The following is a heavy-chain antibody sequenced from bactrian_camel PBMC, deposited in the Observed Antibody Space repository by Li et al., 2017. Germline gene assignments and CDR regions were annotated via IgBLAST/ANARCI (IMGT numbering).Heavy chain of an antibody. Sequence: VQLVESGGGLVQPGGPLTLSCAASGFTFTDYDMSWVRQAPGKGLEWVSSVTKVPGLTYYADSVKGRFTIPRDNAKNTLYLQMNNLQSEDTARYYCTLFDYWGQGTQVTVS. J-gene: IGHJ4*01. CDR1: GFTFTDYD. D-gene: IGHD1*01. CDR2: VTKVPGLT. CDR3: TLFDY. V-gene: IGHV3S40*01.